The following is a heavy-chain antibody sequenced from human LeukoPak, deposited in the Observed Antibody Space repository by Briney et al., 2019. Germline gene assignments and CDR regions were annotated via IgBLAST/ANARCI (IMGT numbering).Heavy chain of an antibody. Sequence: PSETLSLTCAFYGGPFSAYDWTWLRQPPGSGLEWIGEISHSGITHYHPSLKSRVTISLGTSKNQFSLKLTSVTAADTAVYYCATYWSTGNSDSWGQGTLVTVSS. CDR2: ISHSGIT. CDR3: ATYWSTGNSDS. V-gene: IGHV4-34*01. J-gene: IGHJ4*02. D-gene: IGHD2-8*02. CDR1: GGPFSAYD.